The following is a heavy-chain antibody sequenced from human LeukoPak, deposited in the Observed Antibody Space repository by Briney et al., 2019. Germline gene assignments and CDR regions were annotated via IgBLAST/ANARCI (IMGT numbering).Heavy chain of an antibody. V-gene: IGHV3-30*04. Sequence: GGSLRLSCAASGFTFSSYAMHWVRRAPGKGLEWVAVISYDGSNKYYADSVKGRFTISRDNSKNTLYLQMNSLRAEDTAVYYCARGLTYYYGSGKYDYYYGMDVWGKGTTVTVSS. CDR1: GFTFSSYA. CDR3: ARGLTYYYGSGKYDYYYGMDV. D-gene: IGHD3-10*01. J-gene: IGHJ6*04. CDR2: ISYDGSNK.